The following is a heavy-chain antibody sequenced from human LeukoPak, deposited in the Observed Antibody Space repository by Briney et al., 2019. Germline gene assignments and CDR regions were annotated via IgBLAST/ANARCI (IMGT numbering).Heavy chain of an antibody. Sequence: GGSLRLPCAASGFTFSSYSMNWVRQAPGKGLEWVSSISSSSSYIYYADSVKGRFTISRDNAKNSLYLQMNSLRAEDTAVYYCARDGYSVGWFDPWGQGTLVTVSS. V-gene: IGHV3-21*01. D-gene: IGHD5-18*01. CDR2: ISSSSSYI. CDR3: ARDGYSVGWFDP. J-gene: IGHJ5*02. CDR1: GFTFSSYS.